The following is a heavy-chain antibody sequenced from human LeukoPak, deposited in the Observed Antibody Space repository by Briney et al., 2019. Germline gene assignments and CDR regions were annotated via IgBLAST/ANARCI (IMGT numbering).Heavy chain of an antibody. CDR3: ARDSLRTAIAMAGGNWFDP. J-gene: IGHJ5*02. Sequence: ASVKVSCKASGYTFTGYHMHWVRQALGQGLEWMGIINPSGGSTNYAEKFQGRVTMTRDTSTSTVYMELSSLRSEDTAVYYCARDSLRTAIAMAGGNWFDPWGQGTLATVSS. V-gene: IGHV1-46*01. D-gene: IGHD6-19*01. CDR1: GYTFTGYH. CDR2: INPSGGST.